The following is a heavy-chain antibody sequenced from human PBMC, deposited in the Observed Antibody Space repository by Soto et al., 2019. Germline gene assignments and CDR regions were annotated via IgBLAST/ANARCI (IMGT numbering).Heavy chain of an antibody. J-gene: IGHJ6*02. Sequence: SGTLSLTCTVSGGSIGSYYWSWIRQPPGKGLEWIGYIYYSGSTNYNPSLKSRVTISVDTSKNQFSLKLSSVTAADTAVYYCARDAAYSSSWYYYGMDVWGQGTTVT. CDR1: GGSIGSYY. CDR3: ARDAAYSSSWYYYGMDV. D-gene: IGHD6-13*01. V-gene: IGHV4-59*01. CDR2: IYYSGST.